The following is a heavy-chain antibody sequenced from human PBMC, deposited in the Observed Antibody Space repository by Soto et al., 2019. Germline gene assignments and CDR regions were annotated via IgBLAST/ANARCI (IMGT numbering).Heavy chain of an antibody. CDR3: ARGGSSTVNWLEP. V-gene: IGHV4-31*03. D-gene: IGHD2-2*01. J-gene: IGHJ5*02. CDR1: GASLHIGGYY. Sequence: TLSLTCTVSGASLHIGGYYWTWIRQNPGKGLEWIGYISYTGVTYYNRYLGGRVNISVDTSKIQFALELTSVTAADTAVYYCARGGSSTVNWLEPWGQGLLVKVSS. CDR2: ISYTGVT.